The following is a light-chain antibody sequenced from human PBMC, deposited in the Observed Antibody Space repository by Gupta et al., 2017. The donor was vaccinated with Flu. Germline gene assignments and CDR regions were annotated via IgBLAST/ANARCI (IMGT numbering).Light chain of an antibody. J-gene: IGLJ2*01. V-gene: IGLV6-57*03. CDR3: QPNEISNRVV. CDR1: SGSIGRNY. Sequence: GTSTSTRSSGSIGRNYVKCYPQRPAIAPTNMLYDDNTSRSGAPHRVSCSIDGSSNAASLTISDLTQEDADDYYDQPNEISNRVVFGGGTKLTVL. CDR2: DDN.